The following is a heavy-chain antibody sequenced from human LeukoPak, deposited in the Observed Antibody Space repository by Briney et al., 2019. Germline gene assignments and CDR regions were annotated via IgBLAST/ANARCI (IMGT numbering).Heavy chain of an antibody. CDR2: ISCSSSTI. CDR3: ARGIYDSSGYGTDMYYFDY. Sequence: GSLRLSCAASGFTFSSYSMNWVRQAPGKGLGWVSYISCSSSTIYYADSVKGRFTISRDNAKNSLYLQMNSLRAEDTAVYYCARGIYDSSGYGTDMYYFDYWGQGTLVTVSS. V-gene: IGHV3-48*01. J-gene: IGHJ4*02. D-gene: IGHD3-22*01. CDR1: GFTFSSYS.